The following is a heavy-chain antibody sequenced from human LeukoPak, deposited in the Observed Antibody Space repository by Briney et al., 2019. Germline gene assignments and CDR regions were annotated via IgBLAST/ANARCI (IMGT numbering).Heavy chain of an antibody. CDR3: ARTQTYRRGYFDY. CDR1: GGSISSSSYY. J-gene: IGHJ4*02. D-gene: IGHD3-10*01. Sequence: SETLSLTCTVSGGSISSSSYYWGWIRQPPGQGLEWIGSIYYSGSTYCNPSLKSRVTISVDTSKNQFSLKLSSVTAADTAVYYCARTQTYRRGYFDYWGQGTLVTVSS. V-gene: IGHV4-39*01. CDR2: IYYSGST.